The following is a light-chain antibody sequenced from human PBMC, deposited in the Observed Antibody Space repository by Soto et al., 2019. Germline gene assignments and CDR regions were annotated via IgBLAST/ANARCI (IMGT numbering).Light chain of an antibody. CDR1: QSISTY. CDR2: SAS. J-gene: IGKJ1*01. V-gene: IGKV1-39*01. Sequence: DIPMTQSPSSLSASVGDRVTITCRASQSISTYLNWYQQKPGKAPKLLIYSASSFQSGVPSRFSCSGCGTDVTLTISSLQPEDFATYFCQQSYNTPRTFGPGTKVEIK. CDR3: QQSYNTPRT.